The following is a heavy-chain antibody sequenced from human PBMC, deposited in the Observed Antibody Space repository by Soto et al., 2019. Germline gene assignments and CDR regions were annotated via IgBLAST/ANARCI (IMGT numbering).Heavy chain of an antibody. D-gene: IGHD2-8*01. CDR3: ARGPGYCTNGVCWPEGGEYYYYYYYMDV. J-gene: IGHJ6*03. Sequence: GGSLRLSCAASGFTFSSYSMNWVRQAPGKGLEWVSSISSSSSYIYYADSVKGRFTISRDNAKNSLYLQMNSLRAEDTAVYYCARGPGYCTNGVCWPEGGEYYYYYYYMDVWGKGTTVTVSS. V-gene: IGHV3-21*01. CDR1: GFTFSSYS. CDR2: ISSSSSYI.